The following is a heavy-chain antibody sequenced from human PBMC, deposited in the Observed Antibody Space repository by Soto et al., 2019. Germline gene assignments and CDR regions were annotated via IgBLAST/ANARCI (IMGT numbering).Heavy chain of an antibody. Sequence: QVQLQQSGPGLVKPSQTLSLTCAISGDSVSTNIATWDWIRQSPSRGLEWLGRTYYRSKWDYDYAASVKGRITINPDTSNNQLALQLDSVTPDDTAVYYCARLIGNSWLDSWGQGTLVTVSS. D-gene: IGHD2-8*01. J-gene: IGHJ5*01. CDR3: ARLIGNSWLDS. CDR2: TYYRSKWDY. CDR1: GDSVSTNIAT. V-gene: IGHV6-1*01.